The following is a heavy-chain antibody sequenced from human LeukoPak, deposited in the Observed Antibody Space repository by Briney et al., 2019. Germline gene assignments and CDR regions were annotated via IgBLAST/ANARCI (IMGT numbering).Heavy chain of an antibody. CDR1: GFTFSSYG. V-gene: IGHV3-23*01. J-gene: IGHJ4*02. CDR2: IGGSGVRT. CDR3: ALGPD. D-gene: IGHD1-14*01. Sequence: GGSLRLSCAASGFTFSSYGMHWVRQAPGKVLEWVAVIGGSGVRTYYADSQKRRFTISRDNSKNTQYLQMNSLRAEDTAVYYCALGPDWGQGTLVTVSS.